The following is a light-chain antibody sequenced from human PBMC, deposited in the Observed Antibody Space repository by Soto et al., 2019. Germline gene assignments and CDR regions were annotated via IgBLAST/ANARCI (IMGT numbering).Light chain of an antibody. CDR3: QQYGSSGT. J-gene: IGKJ1*01. CDR2: GAS. CDR1: QSISRY. Sequence: SVLTQSPGTLSLSPGERTTLSCRASQSISRYLAWYQQKPGQGPRLLIYGASSRATGTPDRFSGSGSGTDFTLTISRPEPEDFAVYYCQQYGSSGTFGQGTKVDIK. V-gene: IGKV3-20*01.